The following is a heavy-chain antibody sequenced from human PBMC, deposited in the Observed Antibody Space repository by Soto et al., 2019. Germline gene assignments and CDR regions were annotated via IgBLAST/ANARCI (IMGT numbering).Heavy chain of an antibody. V-gene: IGHV6-1*01. Sequence: PSQTLSLTCAISGDSVSSNTAAWHWIRQSPSRGLEWLGRTYFRSRWYNDYAVSVKSRITINADTSKNQFSLHLNSVSPEDTAVYYCARDLESGYSNYYYYMAVGGKGTTVTVSS. J-gene: IGHJ6*03. D-gene: IGHD5-12*01. CDR2: TYFRSRWYN. CDR1: GDSVSSNTAA. CDR3: ARDLESGYSNYYYYMAV.